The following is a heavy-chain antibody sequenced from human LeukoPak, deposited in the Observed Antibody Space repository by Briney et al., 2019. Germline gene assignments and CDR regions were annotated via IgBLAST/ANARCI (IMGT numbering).Heavy chain of an antibody. CDR1: GGSITSSSYY. V-gene: IGHV4-30-4*01. CDR3: AREAGDGYNRVDY. CDR2: IYYSGST. J-gene: IGHJ4*02. Sequence: PSETLSLTCTVSGGSITSSSYYWSWIRQPPGKGLEWIGYIYYSGSTYYNPSLKSRVTISVDTSKNQFSLNLNSVTAADTAVYYCAREAGDGYNRVDYWGQGTLVTVSS. D-gene: IGHD5-24*01.